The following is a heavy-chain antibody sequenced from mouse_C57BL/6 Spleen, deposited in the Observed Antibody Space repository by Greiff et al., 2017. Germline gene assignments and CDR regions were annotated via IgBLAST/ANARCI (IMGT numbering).Heavy chain of an antibody. CDR3: AREGAYDYDGYFDV. Sequence: DVKLVESGPGMVKPSQSLSLTCTVTGYSITSGYDWHWIRHFPGNKLEWMGYISYSGSTNYNPSLKSRISITHDTSKNHFFLKLNSVTTEDTATYYCAREGAYDYDGYFDVWGTGTTVTVSS. CDR1: GYSITSGYD. J-gene: IGHJ1*03. V-gene: IGHV3-1*01. CDR2: ISYSGST. D-gene: IGHD2-4*01.